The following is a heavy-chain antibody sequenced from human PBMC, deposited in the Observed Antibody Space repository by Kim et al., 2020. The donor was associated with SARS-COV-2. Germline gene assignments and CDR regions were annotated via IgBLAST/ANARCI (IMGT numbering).Heavy chain of an antibody. CDR1: GGSFSGYY. V-gene: IGHV4-34*01. CDR2: INHSGST. Sequence: SETLSLTCAVYGGSFSGYYWSWIRQPPGKGLEWIGEINHSGSTNYNPSLKSRVTISVDTSKNQFSLKLSSVTAADTAVYYCATYCSGGSCYLTSPYDSSGYVDYWGQGTLVTVSS. D-gene: IGHD2-15*01. J-gene: IGHJ4*02. CDR3: ATYCSGGSCYLTSPYDSSGYVDY.